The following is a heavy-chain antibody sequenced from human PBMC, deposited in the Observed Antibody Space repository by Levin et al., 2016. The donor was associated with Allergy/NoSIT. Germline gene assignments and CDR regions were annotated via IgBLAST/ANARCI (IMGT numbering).Heavy chain of an antibody. CDR2: LYTNGDA. CDR1: SGSIRSLSSY. J-gene: IGHJ3*02. V-gene: IGHV4-61*02. Sequence: SETLSLTCTVSSGSIRSLSSYWSWIRQPAGKGLEWIGRLYTNGDANYNPSLKSRVTMSLHTSKNQFSLKLNSVTAADMAVYYCARESDWTAIDIWGQGTMVTVSS. D-gene: IGHD1-1*01. CDR3: ARESDWTAIDI.